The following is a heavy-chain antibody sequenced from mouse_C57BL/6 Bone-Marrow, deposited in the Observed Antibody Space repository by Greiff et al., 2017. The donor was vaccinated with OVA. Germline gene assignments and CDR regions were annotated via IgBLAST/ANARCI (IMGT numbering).Heavy chain of an antibody. Sequence: VQLQQPGAELVKPGASVKLSCKASGYTFTSYWMHWVKQRPGRGLEWIGRIDTNSGGTKYNEKFKSKATLTVDKPSSTAYMQLSSLTSEDSAVYYCARDYYGSSPYWYFDVWGTGTTVTVSS. J-gene: IGHJ1*03. CDR2: IDTNSGGT. CDR1: GYTFTSYW. V-gene: IGHV1-72*01. CDR3: ARDYYGSSPYWYFDV. D-gene: IGHD1-1*01.